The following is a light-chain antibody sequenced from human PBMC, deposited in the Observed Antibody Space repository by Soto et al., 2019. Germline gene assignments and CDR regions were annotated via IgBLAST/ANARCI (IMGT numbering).Light chain of an antibody. CDR1: QSVSNNY. CDR3: QQYGSSPVS. Sequence: EIVLTQSPGTLSLSPGERATLSCRASQSVSNNYLAWYQQIPGQAPRLLIYGASVRATGIPDRFSGSGSGTGFTLTISRLEPEDFAVYFCQQYGSSPVSFGGGTKVEIK. V-gene: IGKV3-20*01. CDR2: GAS. J-gene: IGKJ4*01.